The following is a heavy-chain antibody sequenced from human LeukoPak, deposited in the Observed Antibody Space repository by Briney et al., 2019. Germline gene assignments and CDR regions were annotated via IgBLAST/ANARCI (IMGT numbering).Heavy chain of an antibody. CDR2: TSYDGSNK. CDR3: AKDRSGGVNHYFDY. CDR1: GFTFSSYG. J-gene: IGHJ4*02. Sequence: GRSLRLSCAASGFTFSSYGMHWVRQAPGKGLEWVAVTSYDGSNKYYADSVKGRFTISRDNSKNTLYLQMNSLRAEDTAVYYCAKDRSGGVNHYFDYWGQGTLVTVSS. V-gene: IGHV3-30*18. D-gene: IGHD6-25*01.